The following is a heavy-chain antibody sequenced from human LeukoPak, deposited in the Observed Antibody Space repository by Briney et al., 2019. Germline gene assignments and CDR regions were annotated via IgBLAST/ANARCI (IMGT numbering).Heavy chain of an antibody. CDR3: ARVIVGYYYYMDV. CDR1: GGSISSYY. J-gene: IGHJ6*03. V-gene: IGHV4-59*01. CDR2: IYYSGST. D-gene: IGHD3-22*01. Sequence: SETLSLTCTVSGGSISSYYWSWIRQPPGTGLEWFGYIYYSGSTNYNPSLKSRVTISVDTSKNQFSLKLSSVTAADTAVYYCARVIVGYYYYMDVWGKGTTVTVSS.